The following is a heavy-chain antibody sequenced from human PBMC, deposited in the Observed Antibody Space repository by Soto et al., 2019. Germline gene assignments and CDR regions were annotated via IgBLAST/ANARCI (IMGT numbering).Heavy chain of an antibody. V-gene: IGHV4-59*01. J-gene: IGHJ4*02. CDR1: GVSISSYY. CDR3: AKFSNNFDY. D-gene: IGHD4-4*01. CDR2: VYYSGIT. Sequence: ETLSLACAVSGVSISSYYWSWIRQPPGKGLEWIGYVYYSGITNYNPSLKSRVTISVDTSKNQFSLKLTSVTAADTAVYYCAKFSNNFDYWGQGTLDTVYS.